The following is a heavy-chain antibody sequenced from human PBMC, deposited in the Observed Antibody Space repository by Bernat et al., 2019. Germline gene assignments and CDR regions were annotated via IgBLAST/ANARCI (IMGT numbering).Heavy chain of an antibody. CDR1: GFTFSSYG. CDR3: ARVRRGSSHRSFDI. CDR2: IWYDGSNK. V-gene: IGHV3-33*01. D-gene: IGHD2-15*01. Sequence: QVQLVESGGGVVQPGRSLRLSCAASGFTFSSYGMHWVRQAPGKGLEWVAVIWYDGSNKYYADSVKGRFTISRDNSKNTLYLQMNSLRAEDTAVYYCARVRRGSSHRSFDIWGQGTMVTVSS. J-gene: IGHJ3*02.